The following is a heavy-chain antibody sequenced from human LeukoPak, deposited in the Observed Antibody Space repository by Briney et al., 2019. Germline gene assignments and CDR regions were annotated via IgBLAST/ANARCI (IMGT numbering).Heavy chain of an antibody. CDR2: ISGSGGST. CDR3: AKKVYYYYYMDV. J-gene: IGHJ6*03. CDR1: GFTFSSYW. Sequence: GGSLRLSCAASGFTFSSYWMHWVRQAPGKGLEWVSAISGSGGSTYYADSVKGRFTISRDNSKNTLYLQMNSLRAEDTAVYYCAKKVYYYYYMDVWGKGTTVTVSS. V-gene: IGHV3-23*01.